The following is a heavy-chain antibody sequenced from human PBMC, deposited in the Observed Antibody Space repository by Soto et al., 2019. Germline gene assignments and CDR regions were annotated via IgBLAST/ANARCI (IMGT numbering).Heavy chain of an antibody. J-gene: IGHJ4*02. Sequence: SETLSLTCTVSGDTLSSGGYYWSWIRQRPGKGLEWIGYIYYSGSSDFNPSLKSRAHISLDTSKRQFSLELTSVTTADTAVYYCARIVAYCGGDCYRWGRGTLVTVYS. CDR2: IYYSGSS. V-gene: IGHV4-31*03. D-gene: IGHD2-21*01. CDR1: GDTLSSGGYY. CDR3: ARIVAYCGGDCYR.